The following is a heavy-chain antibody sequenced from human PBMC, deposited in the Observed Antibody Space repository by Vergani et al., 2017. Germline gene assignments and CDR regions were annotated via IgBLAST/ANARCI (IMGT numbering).Heavy chain of an antibody. CDR2: IYCSGST. CDR1: GGSISSSSYY. V-gene: IGHV4-39*07. CDR3: ARATVVVPAASLDY. D-gene: IGHD2-2*01. Sequence: QLQLQESGPGLVKPSETLSLTCTVSGGSISSSSYYWGWIRQPPGKGLEWIGNIYCSGSTYYNPSLKSRVTISVDTSKNQFSLKLSSVTAADTAVYYCARATVVVPAASLDYWGQGTLVTVSS. J-gene: IGHJ4*02.